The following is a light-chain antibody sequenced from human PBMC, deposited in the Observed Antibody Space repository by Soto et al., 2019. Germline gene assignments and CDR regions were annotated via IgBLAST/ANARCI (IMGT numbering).Light chain of an antibody. Sequence: EIALTQSPGTLSLFPGEKATLSCSASQNFGSTSLAWYQQRPGQAPRLLIYGPSIRATDSPDRFSGSGSGTDFTLTINRLEPEDFAVYYCQQYAGSPETFGQGTKVDI. CDR2: GPS. V-gene: IGKV3-20*01. CDR1: QNFGSTS. CDR3: QQYAGSPET. J-gene: IGKJ1*01.